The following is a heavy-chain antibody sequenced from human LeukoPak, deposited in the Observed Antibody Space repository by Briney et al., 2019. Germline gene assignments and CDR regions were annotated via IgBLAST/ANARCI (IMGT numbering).Heavy chain of an antibody. Sequence: ESLKISCKGSGYSFTSYWIGWGRQKPGKGLEWMGIIYPGDSDTRYSPSFQGQVTISADKSISTAYLQWSSLKASDTAMYYCARRASCYDFCAFDIWGQGTMVTVSS. CDR1: GYSFTSYW. CDR3: ARRASCYDFCAFDI. CDR2: IYPGDSDT. V-gene: IGHV5-51*01. D-gene: IGHD2-2*01. J-gene: IGHJ3*02.